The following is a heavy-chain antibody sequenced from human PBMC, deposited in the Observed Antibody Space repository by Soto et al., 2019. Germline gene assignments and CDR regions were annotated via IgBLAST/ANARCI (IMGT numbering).Heavy chain of an antibody. V-gene: IGHV4-59*12. CDR1: GGSISSYY. Sequence: SETLSLTCTVSGGSISSYYWSWIRQPPGKGLEWIGYIYHTGNAYPKPSLKSRVTISLDRSKNQFSLKMTSVTAADTALYYCASRPFYYYGLDVWGQGTTVTVSS. J-gene: IGHJ6*02. CDR2: IYHTGNA. CDR3: ASRPFYYYGLDV.